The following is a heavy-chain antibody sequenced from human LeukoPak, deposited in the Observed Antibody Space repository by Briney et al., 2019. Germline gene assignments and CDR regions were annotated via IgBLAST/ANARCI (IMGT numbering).Heavy chain of an antibody. V-gene: IGHV3-23*01. CDR1: GFTFSDYV. CDR3: ARRDIVVIVSASDY. Sequence: GGSLRLSCAASGFTFSDYVMIWVRQAPGKGLEWVSGITASGDSTYYADSVKGRFTMSRDNSKNTVYPQMNSLRVDDTAVYYCARRDIVVIVSASDYWGQGTLVTVSS. CDR2: ITASGDST. D-gene: IGHD2-15*01. J-gene: IGHJ4*02.